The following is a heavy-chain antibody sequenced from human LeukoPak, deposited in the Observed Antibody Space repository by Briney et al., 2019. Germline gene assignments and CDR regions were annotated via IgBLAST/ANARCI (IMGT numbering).Heavy chain of an antibody. V-gene: IGHV3-23*01. CDR3: AKARIAAAGTGAFDV. J-gene: IGHJ3*01. CDR1: GFTVSSYG. CDR2: FSATDGSA. D-gene: IGHD6-13*01. Sequence: GGSLRLSCAASGFTVSSYGMTWVRLAPGKGLEWVSAFSATDGSAQYAESVKGRFTISRDNSKNSLYLQVNSLRDEDTAVYYCAKARIAAAGTGAFDVWGQGTMVTVSS.